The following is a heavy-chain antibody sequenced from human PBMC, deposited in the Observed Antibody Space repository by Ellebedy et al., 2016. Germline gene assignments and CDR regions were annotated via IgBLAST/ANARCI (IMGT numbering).Heavy chain of an antibody. CDR1: GYTFTSYD. CDR2: INPNSGGT. CDR3: ARDLYCSSTSCYYYYYGMDV. V-gene: IGHV1-2*02. J-gene: IGHJ6*02. D-gene: IGHD2-2*01. Sequence: ASVKVSXXASGYTFTSYDINWVRQAPGQGLEWMGWINPNSGGTNYAQKFQGRVTMTRDTSISTAYMELSRLRSDDTAVYYCARDLYCSSTSCYYYYYGMDVWGQGTTVTVSS.